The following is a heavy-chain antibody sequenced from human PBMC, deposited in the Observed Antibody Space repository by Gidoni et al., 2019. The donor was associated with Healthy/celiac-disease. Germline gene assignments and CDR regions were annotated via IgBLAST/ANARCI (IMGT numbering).Heavy chain of an antibody. Sequence: EVTLVESGGGLVQPGGSLSLSCDASGFNFSSYSMNWVRQAPGKGLEWVSYISSSSSTIYYADSVKGRFTISRDNAKNSLYLQMNSLRDEDTAVYYCAESPGYSSGWYGLGALGYWGQGTLVTVSS. CDR3: AESPGYSSGWYGLGALGY. D-gene: IGHD6-19*01. V-gene: IGHV3-48*02. CDR2: ISSSSSTI. J-gene: IGHJ4*02. CDR1: GFNFSSYS.